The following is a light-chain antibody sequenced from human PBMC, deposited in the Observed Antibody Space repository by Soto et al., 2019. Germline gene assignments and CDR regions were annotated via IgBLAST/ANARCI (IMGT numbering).Light chain of an antibody. J-gene: IGLJ1*01. CDR3: QSYDSSLSALYV. Sequence: QSVLTQPPSVSGAPGQRVTISCTGSSSDIGAGHDLHWYQQLPGTAPKLLIYDNINRPSGVPDRFSGSKSGTSASLAITGLQAEDEADYYCQSYDSSLSALYVFGTGTKLTVL. CDR1: SSDIGAGHD. CDR2: DNI. V-gene: IGLV1-40*01.